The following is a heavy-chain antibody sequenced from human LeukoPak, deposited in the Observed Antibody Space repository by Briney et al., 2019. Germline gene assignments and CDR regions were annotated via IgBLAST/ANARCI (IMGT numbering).Heavy chain of an antibody. CDR1: GFTFSSYW. V-gene: IGHV3-74*01. Sequence: GGSLRLSCAASGFTFSSYWMHWVRQAPGKGLVWVSRINTDGSSTSYADSVKGRFTISRDNAKNTLYLQMNSLRAEDTAVYYCAKDQGIVAVAGTIDYWGQGTLVTVSS. J-gene: IGHJ4*02. CDR2: INTDGSST. CDR3: AKDQGIVAVAGTIDY. D-gene: IGHD6-19*01.